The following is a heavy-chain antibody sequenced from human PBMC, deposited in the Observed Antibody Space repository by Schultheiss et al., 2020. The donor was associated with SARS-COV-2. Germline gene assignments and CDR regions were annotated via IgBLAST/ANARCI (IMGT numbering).Heavy chain of an antibody. CDR1: GFTFSQHW. D-gene: IGHD6-13*01. CDR2: IGRSGVDA. V-gene: IGHV3-7*03. J-gene: IGHJ4*02. CDR3: ATEAWYRSDF. Sequence: GGSLRLSCVDSGFTFSQHWMCWVRQAPGKGLEWVAKIGRSGVDAYATVYADSVRGRFTVARDDTKRSLFLQMNSLRVEDTAMYYCATEAWYRSDFWGQGVSVTVSS.